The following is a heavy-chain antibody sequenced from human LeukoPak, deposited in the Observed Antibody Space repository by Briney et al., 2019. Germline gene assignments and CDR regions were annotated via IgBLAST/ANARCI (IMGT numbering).Heavy chain of an antibody. V-gene: IGHV4-30-4*01. CDR3: ARAGETGEFDY. D-gene: IGHD7-27*01. J-gene: IGHJ4*02. CDR1: GGSLSSGNCY. Sequence: SETLSLTCTVSGGSLSSGNCYWSWIRQPPGKGLEWIGSIYYSGSTYYNPSLKSRVTISVDSSRNQFSLRLSSVTAADTAVYYCARAGETGEFDYWGQGTLVTVSS. CDR2: IYYSGST.